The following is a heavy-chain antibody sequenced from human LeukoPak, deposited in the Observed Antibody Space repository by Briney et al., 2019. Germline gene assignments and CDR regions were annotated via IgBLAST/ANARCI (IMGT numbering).Heavy chain of an antibody. Sequence: GGSLRLSCAASGFTFDDYAMHWVRQAPGKGLEWVSGISWNSGSIGYADSVKGRFTISRDNAKNSLYLQMNSLRAEDTALYYCARVVRMATIILLDYWGQGTLVTVSS. V-gene: IGHV3-9*01. D-gene: IGHD5-24*01. CDR2: ISWNSGSI. CDR1: GFTFDDYA. J-gene: IGHJ4*02. CDR3: ARVVRMATIILLDY.